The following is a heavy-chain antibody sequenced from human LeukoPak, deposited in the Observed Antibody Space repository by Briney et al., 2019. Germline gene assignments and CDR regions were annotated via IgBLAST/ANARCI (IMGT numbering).Heavy chain of an antibody. Sequence: SETLSLTCAVYGGSFSGYCWTWIRQFSGKGLEWIGEVTHGGDTTYNPSLKSRVAISVDTSKNQFSLKLTSLTAADTAVYYCARDQKPYSSSWPFDYWGQGTLVTVSS. D-gene: IGHD6-13*01. CDR3: ARDQKPYSSSWPFDY. V-gene: IGHV4-34*01. CDR1: GGSFSGYC. J-gene: IGHJ4*02. CDR2: VTHGGDT.